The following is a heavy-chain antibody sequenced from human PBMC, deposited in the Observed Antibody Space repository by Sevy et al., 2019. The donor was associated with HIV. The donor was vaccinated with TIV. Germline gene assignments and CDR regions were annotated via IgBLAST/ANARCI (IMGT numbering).Heavy chain of an antibody. D-gene: IGHD3-22*01. V-gene: IGHV3-23*01. Sequence: GGSLRLSCAASGFTFTEFVMSWVRQSPGKGLEWVSTINSGGGSTYYADSVKGRFTISRDNSQNTLELQMNSLRAEDTAVYYCAKDGVGGYYDSSGYSDHWGQGTLVTVSS. CDR3: AKDGVGGYYDSSGYSDH. J-gene: IGHJ4*02. CDR2: INSGGGST. CDR1: GFTFTEFV.